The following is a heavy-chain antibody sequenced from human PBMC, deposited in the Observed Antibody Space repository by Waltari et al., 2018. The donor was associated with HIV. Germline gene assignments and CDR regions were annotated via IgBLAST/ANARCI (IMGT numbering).Heavy chain of an antibody. CDR2: MNSDGSTR. Sequence: VQLVESGGGSIKTGGSLRLSCAGSGFSVRNHWMDWVRQGPGKGLVWCARMNSDGSTRNYAVAVKGRFVISRDNSINTVYLQLNSVKVEDTAVYFCSRASHYIEFSTFDGDYYFDLWGRGTRVAVSS. D-gene: IGHD3-9*01. CDR3: SRASHYIEFSTFDGDYYFDL. J-gene: IGHJ4*02. V-gene: IGHV3-74*01. CDR1: GFSVRNHW.